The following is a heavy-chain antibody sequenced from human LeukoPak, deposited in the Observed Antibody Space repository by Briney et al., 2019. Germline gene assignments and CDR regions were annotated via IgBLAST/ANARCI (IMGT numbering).Heavy chain of an antibody. V-gene: IGHV4-61*02. CDR2: IYTSGST. CDR3: ARVQDDFWSGGYFDY. CDR1: GGSISSGSYY. D-gene: IGHD3-3*01. J-gene: IGHJ4*02. Sequence: SEILSHTCTVSGGSISSGSYYWSWIRQPAGKGLEWIGRIYTSGSTNYNPSLKSRVTISVDTSKNQFSLKLSSVTAADTAVYYCARVQDDFWSGGYFDYWGQGTLVTVSS.